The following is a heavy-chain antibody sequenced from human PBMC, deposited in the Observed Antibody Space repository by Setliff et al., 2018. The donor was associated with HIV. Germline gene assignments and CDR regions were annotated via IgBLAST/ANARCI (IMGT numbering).Heavy chain of an antibody. V-gene: IGHV1-18*01. J-gene: IGHJ4*02. D-gene: IGHD5-12*01. CDR3: AATGSGGYVH. Sequence: GASVKVSCKTSGYTFTNYGVSWVRQAPGQGLQWLGRINTYTGYTHYAKDLQARVTMTANTSTSTAYMYLRSLTSDDSAMYYCAATGSGGYVHWGQGTLVTVSS. CDR2: INTYTGYT. CDR1: GYTFTNYG.